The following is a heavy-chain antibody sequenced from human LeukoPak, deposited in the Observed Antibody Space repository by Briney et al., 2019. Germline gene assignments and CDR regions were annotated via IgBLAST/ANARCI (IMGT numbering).Heavy chain of an antibody. CDR3: ATSQYSIAATDGWFDP. V-gene: IGHV4-39*01. CDR1: GGSISSSYY. Sequence: SETLSLTCTVSGGSISSSYYWGWIRQPPGKGLDYIGSIYYTGSTYYNPSPKSRVTISVDTPKNQLSLKLTSVTAADTAVYYCATSQYSIAATDGWFDPWGQGVLVTVSS. J-gene: IGHJ5*02. CDR2: IYYTGST. D-gene: IGHD6-13*01.